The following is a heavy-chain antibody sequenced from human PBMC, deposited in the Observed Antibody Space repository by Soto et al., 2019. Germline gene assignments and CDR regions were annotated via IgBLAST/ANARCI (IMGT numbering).Heavy chain of an antibody. Sequence: GGSLRLSCVVSGFTFSSYWMTWVRQVPGKGLEWVANIKQDGTEKYYVDSVRGRFTISRDNAKDSLYLQMNSLRAEDTAVYYCARVRKTATGDYWGQGTQVTVSS. CDR2: IKQDGTEK. CDR3: ARVRKTATGDY. D-gene: IGHD5-18*01. V-gene: IGHV3-7*03. J-gene: IGHJ4*02. CDR1: GFTFSSYW.